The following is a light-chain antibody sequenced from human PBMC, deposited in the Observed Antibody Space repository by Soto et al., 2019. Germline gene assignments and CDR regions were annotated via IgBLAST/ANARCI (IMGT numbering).Light chain of an antibody. CDR3: QQSYSTPLYT. V-gene: IGKV1-39*01. Sequence: DIQMTQSPFSQSASVGDRVTITCRASQSISSYLNWYQQKPGKAPKFLISAASSLQSGVPSRFSASGSGTDFTLTITTLQPEDFATYYCQQSYSTPLYTFGQGTKLEIK. J-gene: IGKJ2*01. CDR2: AAS. CDR1: QSISSY.